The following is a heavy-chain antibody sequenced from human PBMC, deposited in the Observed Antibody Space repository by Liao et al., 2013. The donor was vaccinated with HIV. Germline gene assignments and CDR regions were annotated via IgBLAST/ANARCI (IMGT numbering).Heavy chain of an antibody. Sequence: QVQLQQWGAGLLKPSETLSLTCAVYGGSFSGYYWSWIRQPPGKGLEWIGEINHSGSTNYNPSLKSRVTISVDTSKNQFSLKLSSVTAADTAVYYCARRRGVGAAQRYYFDYWGQGTLVTVSS. V-gene: IGHV4-34*01. CDR1: GGSFSGYY. J-gene: IGHJ4*02. CDR3: ARRRGVGAAQRYYFDY. CDR2: INHSGST. D-gene: IGHD2-15*01.